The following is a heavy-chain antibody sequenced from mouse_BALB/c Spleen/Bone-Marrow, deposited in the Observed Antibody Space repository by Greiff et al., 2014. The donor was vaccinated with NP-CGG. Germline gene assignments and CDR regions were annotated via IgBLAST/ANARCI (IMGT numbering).Heavy chain of an antibody. J-gene: IGHJ2*01. V-gene: IGHV14-3*02. CDR1: GFNIKDTF. CDR2: IDPANGNT. Sequence: DVHLVESGAELVKPGASVKLSCTGSGFNIKDTFMHRVKQRPEQGLEWIGRIDPANGNTKYDPKFQGKATITADTSSNTAYLQLTSLTSEDTAVYYCTRGEDYWGQGTTLAVSS. CDR3: TRGEDY.